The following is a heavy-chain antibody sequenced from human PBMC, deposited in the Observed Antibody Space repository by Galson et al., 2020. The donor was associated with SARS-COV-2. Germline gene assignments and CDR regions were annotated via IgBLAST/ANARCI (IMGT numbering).Heavy chain of an antibody. CDR3: ARERGYSGYGATYYFDY. D-gene: IGHD5-12*01. Sequence: SVKVSCKASGGTFSSYAISWVRQAPGQGLEWMGGIIPIFGTANYAQKFQGRVKITADESTSTAYMELSSLRSEDTAVYYCARERGYSGYGATYYFDYWGQGTLVTVSS. V-gene: IGHV1-69*13. CDR2: IIPIFGTA. CDR1: GGTFSSYA. J-gene: IGHJ4*02.